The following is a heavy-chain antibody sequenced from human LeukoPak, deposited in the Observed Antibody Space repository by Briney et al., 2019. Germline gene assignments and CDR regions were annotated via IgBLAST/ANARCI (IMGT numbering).Heavy chain of an antibody. CDR1: GFTFSSYA. J-gene: IGHJ6*02. Sequence: GRSLRLSCAASGFTFSSYAMHWVRQAPGKGLEWVAVISYDGSNKYYADSVKGRFTISRDNAKNSLYLQMNSLRAEDTAVYYCARVGEYYDFWSGYFTREGYYYGMDVWGQATTVTVSS. CDR3: ARVGEYYDFWSGYFTREGYYYGMDV. V-gene: IGHV3-30*04. D-gene: IGHD3-3*01. CDR2: ISYDGSNK.